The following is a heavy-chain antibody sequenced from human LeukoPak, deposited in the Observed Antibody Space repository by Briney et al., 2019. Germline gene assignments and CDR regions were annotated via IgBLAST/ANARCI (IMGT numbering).Heavy chain of an antibody. CDR3: VSFYETY. J-gene: IGHJ4*02. CDR1: GNYW. Sequence: GGSLRLSCAASGNYWMRWVRQVPGKGLVWVSHINSDGSWTSYADSVKGRFTISKDNAKNTVYLQMNSLRAEDTAVYYCVSFYETYWGRGTLVTVSS. D-gene: IGHD2/OR15-2a*01. CDR2: INSDGSWT. V-gene: IGHV3-74*01.